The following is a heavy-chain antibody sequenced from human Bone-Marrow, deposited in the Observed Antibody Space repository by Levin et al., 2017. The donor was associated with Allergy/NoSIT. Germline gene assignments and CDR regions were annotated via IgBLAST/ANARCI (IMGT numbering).Heavy chain of an antibody. Sequence: ASVKVSCKASGYTFTGYYMHWVRQAPGQGLEWMGWINPNSGGTNYAQKFQGRVTMTRDTSISTAYMELSRLRSDDTAVYYCARVDSSGWWGLGYWFDPWGQGTLVTVSS. CDR2: INPNSGGT. CDR1: GYTFTGYY. D-gene: IGHD6-19*01. V-gene: IGHV1-2*02. CDR3: ARVDSSGWWGLGYWFDP. J-gene: IGHJ5*02.